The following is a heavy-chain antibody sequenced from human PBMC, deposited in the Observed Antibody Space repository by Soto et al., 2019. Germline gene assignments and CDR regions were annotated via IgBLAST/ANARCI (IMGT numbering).Heavy chain of an antibody. D-gene: IGHD3-22*01. V-gene: IGHV1-18*01. CDR1: GYTFTAYG. Sequence: QVQMVQSGPEVKMPGASVKVSCKTSGYTFTAYGLAWLRQAPGQRPEWMGWVGTANDNKNYAEKFQGRGTMTTDTSTATTYMELRSLRSDDTAVYYCARELNTDSSAYYSFAYWGQGTLVTVSS. CDR2: VGTANDNK. J-gene: IGHJ4*02. CDR3: ARELNTDSSAYYSFAY.